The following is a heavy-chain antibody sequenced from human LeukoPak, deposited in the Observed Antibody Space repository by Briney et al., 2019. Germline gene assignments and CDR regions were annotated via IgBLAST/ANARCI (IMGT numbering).Heavy chain of an antibody. J-gene: IGHJ4*02. CDR1: GFTFSSYG. CDR2: IRYDGSNK. V-gene: IGHV3-30*02. Sequence: SGGSLRLSCAASGFTFSSYGMHWVRQAPGQGLEWVAFIRYDGSNKYYADSVKGRFTISRDNSKNTLYLQMNSLRAEDTAVYYCAKAPYSGSYFGYWGQGTLVTVSS. CDR3: AKAPYSGSYFGY. D-gene: IGHD1-26*01.